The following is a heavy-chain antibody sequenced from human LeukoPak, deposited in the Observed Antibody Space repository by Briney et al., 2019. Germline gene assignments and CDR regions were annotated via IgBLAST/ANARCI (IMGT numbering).Heavy chain of an antibody. D-gene: IGHD3-10*01. CDR3: ARGHLTYYYGSGSPAWFDP. Sequence: PSETLSLTCTVSGGSISSYYWSWIRQPAGKGLEWIGRIYTSGSTNYNPSLKSRVTMSVDTSKNQFSLKLSSVTAADTAVYYCARGHLTYYYGSGSPAWFDPWGQGTLVTVSS. CDR1: GGSISSYY. V-gene: IGHV4-4*07. J-gene: IGHJ5*02. CDR2: IYTSGST.